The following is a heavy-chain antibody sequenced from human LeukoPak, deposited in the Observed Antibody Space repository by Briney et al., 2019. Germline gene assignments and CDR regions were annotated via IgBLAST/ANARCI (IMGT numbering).Heavy chain of an antibody. D-gene: IGHD4-17*01. CDR3: ARGLPTDKIDY. Sequence: SETLSLTCTVSGGSISSYYWRWIRQPPGKGLEWIGRFHHGGSPSYNPSLQSRVTISADTSKNQFSLNLRSVTDADTAVYYCARGLPTDKIDYWGQGTLVTVSS. J-gene: IGHJ4*02. V-gene: IGHV4-4*08. CDR1: GGSISSYY. CDR2: FHHGGSP.